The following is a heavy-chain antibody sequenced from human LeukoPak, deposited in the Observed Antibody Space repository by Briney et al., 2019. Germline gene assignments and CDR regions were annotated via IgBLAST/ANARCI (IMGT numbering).Heavy chain of an antibody. J-gene: IGHJ4*02. D-gene: IGHD3-10*01. CDR2: YSGST. V-gene: IGHV4-39*01. Sequence: SETLSLTCTVSGDSISSSTYYWAWIRQPPGTGLEYIGSYSGSTYYNPSLKSRVTISVDTSRKQFSLKLSSVTAADTAVYYCARSSYGAGSKPYWVDCWGQGTLVTVSS. CDR3: ARSSYGAGSKPYWVDC. CDR1: GDSISSSTYY.